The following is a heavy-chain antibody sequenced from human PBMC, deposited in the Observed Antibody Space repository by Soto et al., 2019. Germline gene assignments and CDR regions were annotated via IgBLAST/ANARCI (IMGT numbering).Heavy chain of an antibody. D-gene: IGHD4-17*01. Sequence: GESLKISCKVSGYSFSNNWLAWVRQMPGEGLELLGLIYPDDSDTRYSTSFQGQLTFSADKSITAAYLHWTNLKPSDTAIYYCARSWNDYGSYGAFDSWGQGTQVTVSS. J-gene: IGHJ4*02. CDR1: GYSFSNNW. CDR3: ARSWNDYGSYGAFDS. CDR2: IYPDDSDT. V-gene: IGHV5-51*01.